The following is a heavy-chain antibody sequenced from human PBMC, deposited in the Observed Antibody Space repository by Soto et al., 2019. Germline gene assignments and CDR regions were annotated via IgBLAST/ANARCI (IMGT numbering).Heavy chain of an antibody. J-gene: IGHJ4*02. D-gene: IGHD3-9*01. V-gene: IGHV1-69*06. Sequence: QVHLVQSGTEVKKPGSSVKVSCTTSGDTFSNYAISWVRQAPGQGLEWMGGIIPLFDSASYAQRSHDRVTITADTFTSTAYMEPRSLTSDDTAIYYCAASTFQSGVTGYFHLVFWGKGTLVTVSS. CDR3: AASTFQSGVTGYFHLVF. CDR1: GDTFSNYA. CDR2: IIPLFDSA.